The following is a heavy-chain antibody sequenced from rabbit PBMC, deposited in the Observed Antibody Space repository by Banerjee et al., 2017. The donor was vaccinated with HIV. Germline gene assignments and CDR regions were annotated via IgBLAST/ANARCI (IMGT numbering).Heavy chain of an antibody. Sequence: QSLEESGGDLVKPEASLTLTCTASGFSFSSGYDMCWVRQAPGKGLEWIGCIYTGSGNTAYASWAKGRFTISKTSSTTVTLQMTSLTAADTATYFCARNAGYGVGGYAFDPWGPGTLVTVS. V-gene: IGHV1S40*01. CDR1: GFSFSSGYD. J-gene: IGHJ2*01. D-gene: IGHD4-2*01. CDR2: IYTGSGNT. CDR3: ARNAGYGVGGYAFDP.